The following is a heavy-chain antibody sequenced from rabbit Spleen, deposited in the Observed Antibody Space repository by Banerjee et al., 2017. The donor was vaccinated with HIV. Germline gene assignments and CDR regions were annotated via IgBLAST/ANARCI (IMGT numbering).Heavy chain of an antibody. V-gene: IGHV1S40*01. D-gene: IGHD1-1*01. J-gene: IGHJ6*01. CDR3: ARDTSSGFSSYGMDL. CDR2: IYTGSSGTT. Sequence: QSLEESGGGLVKPGASLTLTCTASGFSFSSSDYMCWVRQAPGKGLEWIGCIYTGSSGTTWYASWAKGRFTITSNTNQNTVTLQMTRLTAADTATYFCARDTSSGFSSYGMDLWGPGTLVTVS. CDR1: GFSFSSSDY.